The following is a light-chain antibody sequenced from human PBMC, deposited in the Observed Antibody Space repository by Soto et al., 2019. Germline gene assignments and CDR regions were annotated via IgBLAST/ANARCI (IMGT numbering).Light chain of an antibody. CDR2: GAS. J-gene: IGKJ2*01. V-gene: IGKV3-20*01. CDR1: QSVPNNY. CDR3: QQYGSSPPYT. Sequence: EIVLTQSPGTLSLSPGERATLSCRASQSVPNNYLAWYLQKPGQAPRLLIYGASTRASDIAGRFSGSGSGPHFTLTISRLEPEDCAVYYCQQYGSSPPYTFGQGTKLEIK.